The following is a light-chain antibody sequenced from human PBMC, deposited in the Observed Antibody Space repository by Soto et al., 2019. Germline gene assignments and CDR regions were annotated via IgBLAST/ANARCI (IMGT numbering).Light chain of an antibody. CDR3: QSYDSSLSGYV. V-gene: IGLV1-40*01. Sequence: QSVLTQPPSVSGAPGQRVTISCTGSSSYIGAGYDVHWYQQLPGAAPKLLFYGNTNRPSGVPDRFSGSKSGTSASLAITGLQADDEADDYCQSYDSSLSGYVFGTGTKVTVL. CDR1: SSYIGAGYD. J-gene: IGLJ1*01. CDR2: GNT.